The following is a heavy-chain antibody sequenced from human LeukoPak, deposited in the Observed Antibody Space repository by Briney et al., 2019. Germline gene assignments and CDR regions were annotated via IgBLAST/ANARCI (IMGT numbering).Heavy chain of an antibody. CDR1: GVSISSSNSY. D-gene: IGHD3/OR15-3a*01. J-gene: IGHJ4*02. Sequence: PSETLSLTCTVSGVSISSSNSYWGWIRQPPGKGLEWIGSIYYTGNTYYNASLKSQVSISIDMSKNQFSLRLTSVTAADTAVYFCARQTGSGLFILPGGQGTLVTVSS. V-gene: IGHV4-39*01. CDR3: ARQTGSGLFILP. CDR2: IYYTGNT.